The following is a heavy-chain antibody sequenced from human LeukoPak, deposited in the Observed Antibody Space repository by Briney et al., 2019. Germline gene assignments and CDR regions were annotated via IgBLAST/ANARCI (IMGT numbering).Heavy chain of an antibody. J-gene: IGHJ4*02. V-gene: IGHV1-69*05. Sequence: SVKVSCKASGGTFSSYAISWVRQAPGQGLEWMGGIIPIFGTANYAQKFQGRVTITTDESTSTAYMELSSLRSEDTAVYYCARSGIFGVVIFGFDYWGQGTLVTASS. CDR1: GGTFSSYA. CDR2: IIPIFGTA. CDR3: ARSGIFGVVIFGFDY. D-gene: IGHD3-3*01.